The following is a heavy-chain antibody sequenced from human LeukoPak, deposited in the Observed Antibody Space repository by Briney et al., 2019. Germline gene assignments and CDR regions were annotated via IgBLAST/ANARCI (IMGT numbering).Heavy chain of an antibody. J-gene: IGHJ4*02. CDR3: ARGPLKLNSLGYCSGGSCYPPRYFDY. CDR1: GGSISSSSYY. Sequence: SETLSLTCTVSGGSISSSSYYWGWIRQPPGKGLEWIGSIYYSGSTYYNPSLKSRVTISVDTSKNQFSLKLSSVTAADTAVYYCARGPLKLNSLGYCSGGSCYPPRYFDYWGQGTLVTVSS. CDR2: IYYSGST. D-gene: IGHD2-15*01. V-gene: IGHV4-39*01.